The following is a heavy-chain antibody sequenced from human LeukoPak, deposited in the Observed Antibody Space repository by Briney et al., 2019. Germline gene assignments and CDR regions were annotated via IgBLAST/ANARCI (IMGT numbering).Heavy chain of an antibody. V-gene: IGHV3-53*01. J-gene: IGHJ4*02. D-gene: IGHD5-24*01. CDR2: IYTGNST. CDR3: ATFDGYNSPQGGY. Sequence: GGSLRLSCAASGFTVSRKHMTWVRQAPGRGLEWVSLIYTGNSTYYADSVEGRFTISRDASKNTLYLQMNSLRAEDTALYYCATFDGYNSPQGGYWGQGTLVTVSS. CDR1: GFTVSRKH.